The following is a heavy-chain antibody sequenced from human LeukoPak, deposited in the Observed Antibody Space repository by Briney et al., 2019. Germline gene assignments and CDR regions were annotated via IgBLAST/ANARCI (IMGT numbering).Heavy chain of an antibody. CDR1: GGSISSSSYY. D-gene: IGHD6-13*01. CDR3: ARSHGDSIAAAGGTNWFDP. CDR2: IYYSGST. Sequence: SETLSLTCTVSGGSISSSSYYWSWIRQPPGKGLEWIGYIYYSGSTYYNPSLKSRVTISVDTSKNQFSLKLSSVTAADTAVYYCARSHGDSIAAAGGTNWFDPWGQGTLVTVSS. J-gene: IGHJ5*02. V-gene: IGHV4-30-4*08.